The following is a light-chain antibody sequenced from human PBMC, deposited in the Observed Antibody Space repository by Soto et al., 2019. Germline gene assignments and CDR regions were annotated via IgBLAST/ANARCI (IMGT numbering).Light chain of an antibody. CDR1: KSDIGVYDF. V-gene: IGLV2-8*01. CDR3: KSYAGSNTYV. Sequence: QYVLPQPPSASGSPGPSVTISCTGTKSDIGVYDFVSWYQHHPGKAPRLIIYEVVQRPSGVPDRFSGSKSGNTASLTVSGLQAADEADYFCKSYAGSNTYVFGSGTKGTVL. J-gene: IGLJ1*01. CDR2: EVV.